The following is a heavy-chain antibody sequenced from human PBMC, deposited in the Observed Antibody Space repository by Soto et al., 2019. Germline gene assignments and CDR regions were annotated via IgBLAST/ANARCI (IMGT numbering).Heavy chain of an antibody. J-gene: IGHJ4*02. V-gene: IGHV1-18*01. Sequence: QVQLVQSGAEVKKPGASVKVSCKASGYTFTSYGISWVRQAPGEGLEWMGWISAYNGNTKSAQKLQGRVTMTTDTPATTASMELRSLRSDATAAYYCAREPNYFDSGGQGTL. CDR1: GYTFTSYG. CDR2: ISAYNGNT. CDR3: AREPNYFDS.